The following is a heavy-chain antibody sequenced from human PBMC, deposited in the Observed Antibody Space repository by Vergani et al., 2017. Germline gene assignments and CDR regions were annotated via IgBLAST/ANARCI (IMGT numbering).Heavy chain of an antibody. Sequence: QVQLVQAGAEVKKPGASVQVSCKASCYTFTSYGISGVRQAPGQGREWMGWIRAYKGNTNYAQKPQGRVTMTTDTSTSTAYMALRFLGPHDTAVYYCARDLGMEKTTKRGFDWFLYGMDVWGQGTTVTVSS. V-gene: IGHV1-18*01. D-gene: IGHD3-9*01. J-gene: IGHJ6*02. CDR1: CYTFTSYG. CDR2: IRAYKGNT. CDR3: ARDLGMEKTTKRGFDWFLYGMDV.